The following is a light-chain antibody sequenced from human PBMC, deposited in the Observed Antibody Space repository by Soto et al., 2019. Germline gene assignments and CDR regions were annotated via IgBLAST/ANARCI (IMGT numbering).Light chain of an antibody. V-gene: IGKV3-15*01. CDR1: ESVISK. J-gene: IGKJ1*01. CDR3: QQYGDSPWT. CDR2: DAS. Sequence: EMVMTQSPATLSVSPGGRATLSGSASESVISKLVWYQQKPGQAPRLLIHDASTRATGIPARFSGSGSGTEFILTISSVESEDFAIYYCQQYGDSPWTFGQGTKVDIK.